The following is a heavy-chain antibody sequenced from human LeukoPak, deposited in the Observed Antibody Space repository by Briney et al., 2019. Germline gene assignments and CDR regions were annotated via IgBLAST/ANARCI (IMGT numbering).Heavy chain of an antibody. Sequence: ASVKVSCKASGYTFTGYYMHWVRQAPGQGLEWMGIINPSGGSTSYAQKFQGRVTMTRDTSTSTVYMELSSLRSEDTAVYYCARAERLYYYDSSGYVGPGLYYFDYWGQGTLVTVSS. D-gene: IGHD3-22*01. V-gene: IGHV1-46*03. CDR3: ARAERLYYYDSSGYVGPGLYYFDY. J-gene: IGHJ4*02. CDR1: GYTFTGYY. CDR2: INPSGGST.